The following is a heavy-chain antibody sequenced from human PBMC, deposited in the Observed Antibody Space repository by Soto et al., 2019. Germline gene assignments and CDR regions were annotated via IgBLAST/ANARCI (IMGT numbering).Heavy chain of an antibody. CDR1: GFTFSSYA. V-gene: IGHV3-30-3*01. D-gene: IGHD3-16*01. CDR2: MSYDGSNK. J-gene: IGHJ4*02. CDR3: ARDGGAY. Sequence: QVQLVESGGGVVQPGRSLRLSCAASGFTFSSYAMHWVRRAPGKGLEWMAVMSYDGSNKYYADSVKGRFPISRDNSKNKLYLQMHSLRPEDTALYYCARDGGAYWGQGTLVIVSS.